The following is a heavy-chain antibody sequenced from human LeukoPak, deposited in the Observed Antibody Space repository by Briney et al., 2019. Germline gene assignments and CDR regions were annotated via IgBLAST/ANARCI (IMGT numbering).Heavy chain of an antibody. Sequence: GGSLRLSRAASGFTFSSYAMSWVRQAPGKGLEWVSAISGSGGSTYYADSVRGRFTISRDNSKNTLYLQMNSLRAEDTAVYYCAKGLMRWQSDVCFDYWGQGTLVTVSS. CDR2: ISGSGGST. CDR1: GFTFSSYA. V-gene: IGHV3-23*01. D-gene: IGHD4-23*01. J-gene: IGHJ4*02. CDR3: AKGLMRWQSDVCFDY.